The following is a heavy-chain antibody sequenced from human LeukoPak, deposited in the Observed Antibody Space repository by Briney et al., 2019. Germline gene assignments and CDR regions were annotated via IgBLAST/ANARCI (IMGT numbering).Heavy chain of an antibody. J-gene: IGHJ4*02. Sequence: GGSLRLSCAASGFTFSSYAMHWVRQAPGKGLEYVSAISSNGGSTYYANSVKGRSTISRDNSKNTLYLQMGSLRAEDMAVYYCARGSGDYWGQGTLVTVSS. D-gene: IGHD1-26*01. V-gene: IGHV3-64*01. CDR2: ISSNGGST. CDR3: ARGSGDY. CDR1: GFTFSSYA.